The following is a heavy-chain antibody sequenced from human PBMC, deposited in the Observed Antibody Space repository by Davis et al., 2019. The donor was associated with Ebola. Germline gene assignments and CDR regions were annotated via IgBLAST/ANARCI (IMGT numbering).Heavy chain of an antibody. V-gene: IGHV3-7*01. CDR3: ARWASVGY. CDR1: GFTFSSYA. CDR2: IKADGSAI. D-gene: IGHD1-26*01. Sequence: GESLKISCAASGFTFSSYAMSWVRQAPEKGLEWVATIKADGSAIYYVDSVKGRFTISRDNVKNLLYLQMDSLRAEDTAVYYCARWASVGYWGQGTLVTVSS. J-gene: IGHJ4*02.